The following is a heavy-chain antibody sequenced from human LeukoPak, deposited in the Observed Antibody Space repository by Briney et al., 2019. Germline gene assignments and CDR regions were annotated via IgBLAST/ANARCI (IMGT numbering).Heavy chain of an antibody. CDR1: GGSLSSGGYY. J-gene: IGHJ6*02. CDR3: ARDGGVYDFWSGSANFYGMDV. CDR2: IYYSGST. Sequence: SETLSLTCTVSGGSLSSGGYYWSWIRQHPGKGLEWIGYIYYSGSTYYNPSLKSRVTISVDTSKNQFSLKLSSVTAADTAVYYCARDGGVYDFWSGSANFYGMDVWGQGTTVTVSS. D-gene: IGHD3-3*01. V-gene: IGHV4-31*03.